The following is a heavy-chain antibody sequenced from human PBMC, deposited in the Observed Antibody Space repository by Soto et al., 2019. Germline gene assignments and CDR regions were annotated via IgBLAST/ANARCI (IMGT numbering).Heavy chain of an antibody. Sequence: QVQLVQSGAEVKKPGASVKVSCKASGFTFTNYYIHWVRQAPGRGLEWIGLINPSSGGTFYAQTFQGRVTVTRDTSTGTVYMELSNLRSEDTAVYFCARDTGDTTLRQWGRSFHYWGQGTLVTVSS. CDR1: GFTFTNYY. CDR3: ARDTGDTTLRQWGRSFHY. D-gene: IGHD1-1*01. V-gene: IGHV1-46*01. CDR2: INPSSGGT. J-gene: IGHJ4*02.